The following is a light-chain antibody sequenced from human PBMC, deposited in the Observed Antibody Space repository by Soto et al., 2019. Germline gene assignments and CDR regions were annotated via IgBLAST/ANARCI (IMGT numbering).Light chain of an antibody. Sequence: EIVLTQSPGTLSLSPGERATLSCRASQSVSSSYLAWYRQKPGQAPRLLIYGASSRATGIPDRFSGSGSGTDFTLTISRLEPEDFAVYYCQQYGSSPGTFGQGTKVAIK. V-gene: IGKV3-20*01. J-gene: IGKJ1*01. CDR2: GAS. CDR3: QQYGSSPGT. CDR1: QSVSSSY.